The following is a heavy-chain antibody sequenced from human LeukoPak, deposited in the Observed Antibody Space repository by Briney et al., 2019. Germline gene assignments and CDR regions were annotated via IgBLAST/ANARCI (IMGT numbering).Heavy chain of an antibody. CDR3: ARYPGYFDSSGYLQDY. CDR2: IIPIFGTA. Sequence: ASVKVSCKASGGTFSSYAISWVRQAPGQGLEWMGGIIPIFGTANYAQKFQGRVTITADKSTSTAYMELSSLRSEDTAVYYCARYPGYFDSSGYLQDYWGQGTLVTVSS. V-gene: IGHV1-69*06. J-gene: IGHJ4*02. CDR1: GGTFSSYA. D-gene: IGHD3-22*01.